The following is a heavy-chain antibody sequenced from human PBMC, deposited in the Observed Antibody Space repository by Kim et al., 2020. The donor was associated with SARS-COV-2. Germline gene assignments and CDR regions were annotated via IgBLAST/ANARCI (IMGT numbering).Heavy chain of an antibody. Sequence: GGSLRLSCAASGFTFSSYSMSWVRQAPGKGLEWVSYISGSGGTIYYADSVKGRFTISRDNTKNSLYLQVHSLRDEDTAVYYCAREYSIFYSHLDYWGHETLLSVSS. D-gene: IGHD3-3*02. CDR1: GFTFSSYS. J-gene: IGHJ4*03. CDR2: ISGSGGTI. V-gene: IGHV3-48*02. CDR3: AREYSIFYSHLDY.